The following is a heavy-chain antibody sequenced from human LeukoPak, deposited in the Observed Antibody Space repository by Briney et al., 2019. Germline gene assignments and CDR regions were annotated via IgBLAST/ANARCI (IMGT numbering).Heavy chain of an antibody. D-gene: IGHD4-17*01. CDR1: GYTFTGYY. V-gene: IGHV1-2*02. CDR2: INPNSGGT. Sequence: GASGSVSCKASGYTFTGYYLHWVRQAPGQGLEWMGWINPNSGGTNYAQKFQGRVTMTRDTSISTDYMELSRLRSDDTAVYYCATQYGDYVYYFDYWGQGTLVTVS. CDR3: ATQYGDYVYYFDY. J-gene: IGHJ4*02.